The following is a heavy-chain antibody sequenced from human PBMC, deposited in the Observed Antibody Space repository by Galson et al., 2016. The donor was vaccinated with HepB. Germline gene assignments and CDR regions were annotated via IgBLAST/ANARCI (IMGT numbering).Heavy chain of an antibody. J-gene: IGHJ3*02. Sequence: SVRLSCAASGFTFSSYYMSWIRQAPGKGLEWVSCISSGNSYTNYADSVKGRFTITTDNAKHSLYLQMNSLRAEDTAAYYCARDLYPKRYDFLTGNYNPAFDIWGQGTMVTVSS. CDR1: GFTFSSYY. D-gene: IGHD3-9*01. CDR3: ARDLYPKRYDFLTGNYNPAFDI. CDR2: ISSGNSYT. V-gene: IGHV3-11*06.